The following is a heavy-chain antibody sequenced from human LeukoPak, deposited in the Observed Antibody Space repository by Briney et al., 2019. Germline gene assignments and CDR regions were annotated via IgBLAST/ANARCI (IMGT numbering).Heavy chain of an antibody. J-gene: IGHJ3*02. V-gene: IGHV1-69*04. CDR2: IIPILGIA. D-gene: IGHD6-19*01. CDR3: AREFYRWLVHRYAFDI. CDR1: GGTFSSYA. Sequence: GASVKVSCKASGGTFSSYAISWVRQAPGQGLEWMGRIIPILGIANYAQKFQGRVTITADKSTSTAYMELSSLRSEDTAVYYCAREFYRWLVHRYAFDIWGQGTMVTVSS.